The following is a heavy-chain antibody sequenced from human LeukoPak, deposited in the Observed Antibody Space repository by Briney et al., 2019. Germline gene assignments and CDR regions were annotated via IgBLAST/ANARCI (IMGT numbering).Heavy chain of an antibody. CDR3: AKDVLSETYYYFDY. J-gene: IGHJ4*02. D-gene: IGHD1-26*01. CDR1: GRTFSNYA. Sequence: GGPLRLSCAASGRTFSNYAMSWVRQAPGKGLEWVSTISGSGGSTYYTDSVKGRFTISRDNSKNTLYLQMNSLRAEDTAIYYCAKDVLSETYYYFDYWGQGTLVTVSS. V-gene: IGHV3-23*01. CDR2: ISGSGGST.